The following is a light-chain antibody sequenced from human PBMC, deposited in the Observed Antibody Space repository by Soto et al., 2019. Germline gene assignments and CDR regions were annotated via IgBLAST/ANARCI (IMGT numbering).Light chain of an antibody. Sequence: DIQMTQSPSSRSASVGDRVTITCQASQSISSYLNWYQQKPGKAPKLLIYAASSLQRLVPSMFSGSGSGTAFTPLTSSMQHPDFATSYCQKRYSTTKTFGQGTQLDIK. CDR3: QKRYSTTKT. CDR2: AAS. CDR1: QSISSY. J-gene: IGKJ1*01. V-gene: IGKV1-39*01.